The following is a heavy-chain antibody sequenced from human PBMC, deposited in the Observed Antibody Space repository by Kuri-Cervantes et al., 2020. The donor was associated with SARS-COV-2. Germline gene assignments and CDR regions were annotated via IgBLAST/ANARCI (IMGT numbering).Heavy chain of an antibody. J-gene: IGHJ5*02. Sequence: SETLSLTCTVSGGSISSYYWSWIRQPPGKGLEWIGYIYYSGSTNYNPSLKSRVTISVDTSKNQFSLKLSSVTAADTAVYYCARASGSYYSWFDPWGQGTLVTGYS. CDR1: GGSISSYY. D-gene: IGHD1-26*01. CDR3: ARASGSYYSWFDP. CDR2: IYYSGST. V-gene: IGHV4-59*01.